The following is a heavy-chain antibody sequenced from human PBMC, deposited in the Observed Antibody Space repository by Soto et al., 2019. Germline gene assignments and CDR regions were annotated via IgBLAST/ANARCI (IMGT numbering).Heavy chain of an antibody. D-gene: IGHD2-2*01. V-gene: IGHV4-4*07. J-gene: IGHJ6*02. CDR3: SRVGCSNRKCYTRGMDV. CDR1: GGSISGYY. Sequence: AETLSLTCTVSGGSISGYYWSWVRQPAGKGLEWVGRIYSDGTTNYSPSLKSRVTMSLDTSKDQFSLHLNSVTAADTAVYYCSRVGCSNRKCYTRGMDVWGQGTTVTVSS. CDR2: IYSDGTT.